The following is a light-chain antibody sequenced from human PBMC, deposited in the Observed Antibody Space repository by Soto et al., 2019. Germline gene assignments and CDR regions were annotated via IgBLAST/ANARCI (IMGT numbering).Light chain of an antibody. Sequence: SVVTQPASLSGAPGQAVTISCTGTRRDVVGYNYVSWYQHHPGKAPKLMIFDVSNRPSGVSNRFSGSKSGNTASLTISGLQPEDEADYYCSSYTTSNTRQIVFGTGTKVTDL. CDR1: RRDVVGYNY. CDR2: DVS. CDR3: SSYTTSNTRQIV. V-gene: IGLV2-14*03. J-gene: IGLJ1*01.